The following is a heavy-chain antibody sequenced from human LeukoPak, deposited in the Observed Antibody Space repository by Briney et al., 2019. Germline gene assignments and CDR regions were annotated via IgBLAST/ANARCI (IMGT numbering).Heavy chain of an antibody. V-gene: IGHV1-24*01. Sequence: ASVKVSCKVSGYTLTELSMHWVRQAPGKGLEWMGGFDPGDGETIYAQKFQGRVTMTEDTSTDTAYMELSSLRSEDTAVYYCATRDGYNSGFDYWGQGTLVTVSS. CDR1: GYTLTELS. CDR2: FDPGDGET. D-gene: IGHD5-24*01. CDR3: ATRDGYNSGFDY. J-gene: IGHJ4*02.